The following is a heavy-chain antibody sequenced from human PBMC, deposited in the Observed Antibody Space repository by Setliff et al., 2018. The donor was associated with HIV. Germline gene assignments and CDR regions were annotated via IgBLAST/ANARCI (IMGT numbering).Heavy chain of an antibody. CDR1: GDSISTDY. D-gene: IGHD3-10*01. J-gene: IGHJ5*02. V-gene: IGHV4-4*09. CDR2: IYNSASA. Sequence: PSETLSLTCTVSGDSISTDYWTWIRQPPGKGLEWIGYIYNSASANYSPSLKSRVTISADTSKNQFSLKLTSVTAADTAVYYCARGRMGYYGSGNYLPWGQGMLVTVSS. CDR3: ARGRMGYYGSGNYLP.